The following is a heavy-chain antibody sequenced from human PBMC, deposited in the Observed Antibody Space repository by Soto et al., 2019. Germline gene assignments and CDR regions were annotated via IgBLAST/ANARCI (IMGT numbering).Heavy chain of an antibody. D-gene: IGHD3-10*01. V-gene: IGHV1-8*01. Sequence: ASVKVCCKASGNTFTSYDINWVRQATGHGLEWMGWINPNSGNIGYAQKFQGRVTMTRDTAIRTAYMEVSRLRSDDTAVYYCARGRASGSYYLLDYWGHGTLVTVSS. CDR1: GNTFTSYD. CDR2: INPNSGNI. J-gene: IGHJ4*01. CDR3: ARGRASGSYYLLDY.